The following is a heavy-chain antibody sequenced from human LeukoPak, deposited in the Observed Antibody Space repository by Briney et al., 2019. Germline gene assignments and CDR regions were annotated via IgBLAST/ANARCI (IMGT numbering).Heavy chain of an antibody. CDR1: GGSISSSSYY. D-gene: IGHD3-3*01. CDR2: IYYSGST. Sequence: PSETLSLTCTVSGGSISSSSYYWGWIRQPPGKGLEWIGSIYYSGSTYYNPSLKSRVTISVDTSKNQFSLKLSSVTAADTAVYYCARGHYDFWSGYYSAYYYYMDVWGKGTTVTVSS. V-gene: IGHV4-39*01. CDR3: ARGHYDFWSGYYSAYYYYMDV. J-gene: IGHJ6*03.